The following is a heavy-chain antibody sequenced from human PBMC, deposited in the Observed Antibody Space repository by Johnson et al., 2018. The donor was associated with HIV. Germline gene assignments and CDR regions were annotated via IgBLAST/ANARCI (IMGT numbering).Heavy chain of an antibody. J-gene: IGHJ3*02. CDR1: GFIFSNYA. V-gene: IGHV3-30-3*01. D-gene: IGHD6-13*01. Sequence: QEQLEESGGGVVQPGRSLRLSCAASGFIFSNYAMHWVRQAPGTGLDWVAVISYGDSTYYADSVKGRFTISRDNSKNSLYLQMNSLRAEDTALYYCAKDIRRYSIARGAFDIWGQGTMVTVSS. CDR2: ISYGDST. CDR3: AKDIRRYSIARGAFDI.